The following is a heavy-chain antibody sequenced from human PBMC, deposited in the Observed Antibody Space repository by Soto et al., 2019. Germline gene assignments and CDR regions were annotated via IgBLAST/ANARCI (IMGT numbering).Heavy chain of an antibody. D-gene: IGHD3-10*01. CDR2: ISAYNGNT. CDR3: ARDRGAYGMDV. J-gene: IGHJ6*02. Sequence: QVQLVQGGAEVKKPGASVKVSCKASGYTFTSYGISWVRQAPGQGLEWMGWISAYNGNTNYAQKLQGRVTMTTDTSTITAYMELRRLRSDDTAVYYCARDRGAYGMDVWGQGTTVTVSS. CDR1: GYTFTSYG. V-gene: IGHV1-18*01.